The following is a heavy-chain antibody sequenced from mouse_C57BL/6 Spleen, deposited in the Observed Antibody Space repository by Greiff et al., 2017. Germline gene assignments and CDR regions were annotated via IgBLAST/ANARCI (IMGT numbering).Heavy chain of an antibody. Sequence: QVQLQQPGAELVRPGSSVKLSCTASGYTFTSYWMHWVKQRPIQGLEWIGNIEPSDSETHYNQKFKDKATFTLDKSSSTAYMQLSSLTSEDSAVYYCARVSYGSSYLFACWGQGTLVTVSA. CDR3: ARVSYGSSYLFAC. CDR2: IEPSDSET. CDR1: GYTFTSYW. J-gene: IGHJ3*01. V-gene: IGHV1-52*01. D-gene: IGHD1-1*01.